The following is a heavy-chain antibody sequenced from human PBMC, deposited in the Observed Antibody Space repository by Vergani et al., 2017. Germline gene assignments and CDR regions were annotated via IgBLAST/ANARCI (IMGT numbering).Heavy chain of an antibody. CDR3: ANLHWRLTMVRGSYYYGMDV. CDR1: GFTFSSYG. V-gene: IGHV3-30*02. CDR2: IRYDGSNK. Sequence: QVQLVESGGGVVQPGGSLRLSCAASGFTFSSYGMHWVRQAPGKGLEWVAFIRYDGSNKYYADSVKGRFTISRDNSKNTLYLQMNSLRAEDTAVYYYANLHWRLTMVRGSYYYGMDVWGQGTTVTVSS. J-gene: IGHJ6*02. D-gene: IGHD3-10*01.